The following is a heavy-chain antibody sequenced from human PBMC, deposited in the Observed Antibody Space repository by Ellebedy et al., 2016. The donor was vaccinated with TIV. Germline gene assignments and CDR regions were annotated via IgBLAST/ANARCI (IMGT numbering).Heavy chain of an antibody. D-gene: IGHD3-22*01. V-gene: IGHV3-7*03. Sequence: GGSLRLXXAASGFTFSSYWMSWVRQAPGKGLEWVANIKQDGSEKYYVDSVKGRFTISRDNAKNSLYLQMNSLRAEDTAVYYCARRSYYDSNGIEYYFDYWGQGTLVTVSS. CDR3: ARRSYYDSNGIEYYFDY. CDR2: IKQDGSEK. J-gene: IGHJ4*02. CDR1: GFTFSSYW.